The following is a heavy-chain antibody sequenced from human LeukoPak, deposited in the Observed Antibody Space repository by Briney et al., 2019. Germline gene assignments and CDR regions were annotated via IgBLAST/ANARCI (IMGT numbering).Heavy chain of an antibody. Sequence: PGWSLRLSCVDSGFMFRSYAMSWVRQAPGKGLEWVSAISGSGGSTYYEDSVKGRFTISRDNSKNTLFLLMNSLRVEDSAVYYCATNAGSYYGSGSYHSFWGQGTLVTVSS. CDR2: ISGSGGST. CDR3: ATNAGSYYGSGSYHSF. D-gene: IGHD3-10*01. J-gene: IGHJ4*02. CDR1: GFMFRSYA. V-gene: IGHV3-23*01.